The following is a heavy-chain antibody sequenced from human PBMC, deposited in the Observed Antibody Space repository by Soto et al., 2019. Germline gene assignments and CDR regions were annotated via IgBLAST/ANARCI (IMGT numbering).Heavy chain of an antibody. J-gene: IGHJ4*02. CDR1: GGSISGYY. CDR3: ARVGSSGWSPDY. D-gene: IGHD6-19*01. V-gene: IGHV4-59*01. Sequence: XGTLSLSCTVSGGSISGYYWSGIRQPPGKGLEWIGYIFYSGSTNYNPSLRSRVTISVDTSKNQFSLKLSSVTTADTAMYYCARVGSSGWSPDYWGQGTLVTVSS. CDR2: IFYSGST.